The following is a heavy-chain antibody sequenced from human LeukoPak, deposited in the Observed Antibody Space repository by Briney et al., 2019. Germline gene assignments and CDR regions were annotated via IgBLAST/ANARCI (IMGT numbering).Heavy chain of an antibody. CDR2: IGGGSIVT. V-gene: IGHV3-23*01. J-gene: IGHJ5*02. CDR1: GFTFSSCA. Sequence: PGGSLRLSCAASGFTFSSCAMSWVRQAPGKGLEWVSAIGGGSIVTYYADSVKGRFTISRDNPKNTLYLQMNSLRAEDTAVYYCVRKVAGRSPSLSWGQGTLVTVSS. D-gene: IGHD6-19*01. CDR3: VRKVAGRSPSLS.